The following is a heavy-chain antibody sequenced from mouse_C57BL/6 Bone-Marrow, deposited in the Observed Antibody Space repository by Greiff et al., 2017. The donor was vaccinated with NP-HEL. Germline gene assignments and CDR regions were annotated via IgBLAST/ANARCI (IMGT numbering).Heavy chain of an antibody. V-gene: IGHV1-59*01. CDR1: GYTFTSYW. Sequence: QVQLQQPGAELVRPGTSVKLSCKASGYTFTSYWMHWVKQRPGQGLEWIGVIDPSDSYTNYNQKFKGKATLTVDTSSSTAYMQLSSLTSEDSAVYYCARYYYGSSYIYWYSDVWGTGTTVTVSS. J-gene: IGHJ1*03. CDR2: IDPSDSYT. D-gene: IGHD1-1*01. CDR3: ARYYYGSSYIYWYSDV.